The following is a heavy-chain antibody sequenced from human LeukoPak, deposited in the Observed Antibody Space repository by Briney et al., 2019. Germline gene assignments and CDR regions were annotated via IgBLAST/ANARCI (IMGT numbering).Heavy chain of an antibody. J-gene: IGHJ3*02. Sequence: SVKVSCKASGGTFSSYAISWVRQAPGQGLEWMGGIIPIFGTANYAQKFQGRVTITADKSTSTAYMELSSLRSEDTAVYYCARVSPPYYYDSSGYYSGLGAFDIWGQGTMVTVSS. CDR3: ARVSPPYYYDSSGYYSGLGAFDI. CDR1: GGTFSSYA. D-gene: IGHD3-22*01. CDR2: IIPIFGTA. V-gene: IGHV1-69*06.